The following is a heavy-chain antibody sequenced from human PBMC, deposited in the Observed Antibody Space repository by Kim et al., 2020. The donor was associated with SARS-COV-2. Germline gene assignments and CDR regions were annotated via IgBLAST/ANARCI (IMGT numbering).Heavy chain of an antibody. J-gene: IGHJ3*01. V-gene: IGHV1-8*01. CDR3: ARAQSSSWYNL. D-gene: IGHD6-13*01. CDR1: GYTFTSYD. CDR2: MNPNSGNT. Sequence: ASVKVSCKASGYTFTSYDINWVRQATGQGLEWMGWMNPNSGNTGYAQKFQGRVTMTRNPSTSTAYMELSNLRSEDTAVYYCARAQSSSWYNLWGQGTMVTVSS.